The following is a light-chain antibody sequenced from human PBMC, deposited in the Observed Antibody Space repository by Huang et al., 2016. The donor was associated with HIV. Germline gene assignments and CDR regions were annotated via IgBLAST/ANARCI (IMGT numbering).Light chain of an antibody. Sequence: EIVMTQSPATLSVSPGERATLSWRASQSVSTNLAWFQREPGQAPRLLIFGATTRATGIPAMFSGSESGTEFSLTISSLQSEDFAVYYCQQYNNWPITFGPGTKVDVK. CDR2: GAT. CDR3: QQYNNWPIT. CDR1: QSVSTN. J-gene: IGKJ3*01. V-gene: IGKV3-15*01.